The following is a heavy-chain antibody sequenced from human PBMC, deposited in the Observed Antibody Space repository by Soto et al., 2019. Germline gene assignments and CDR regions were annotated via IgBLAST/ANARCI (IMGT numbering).Heavy chain of an antibody. CDR2: TYYRSKWYN. Sequence: SQTLSLTCAISGDSVSSNSAAWNWIRQSPSRGLEWLGRTYYRSKWYNDYTSSVKSRISINPDTSKNQFSLQLRSVTPEDTAVYYCARDEDEYLGLNHWVQGIPVTVSS. CDR1: GDSVSSNSAA. CDR3: ARDEDEYLGLNH. D-gene: IGHD2-2*01. V-gene: IGHV6-1*01. J-gene: IGHJ5*02.